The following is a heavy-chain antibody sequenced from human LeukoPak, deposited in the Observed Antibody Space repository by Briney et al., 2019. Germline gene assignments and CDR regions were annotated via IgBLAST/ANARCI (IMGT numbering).Heavy chain of an antibody. CDR1: GFTFSTYA. V-gene: IGHV3-23*01. J-gene: IGHJ5*02. D-gene: IGHD3-22*01. CDR3: AKEFSYYYDSSGYYS. Sequence: PGGSLRLSCAASGFTFSTYAMSWVRQAPGKGLEWVSAISGSGGSTYYADSVKGRFTISRDNSKNTLYLQMNSLRAEDTAVYYCAKEFSYYYDSSGYYSWGQGTLVTVSS. CDR2: ISGSGGST.